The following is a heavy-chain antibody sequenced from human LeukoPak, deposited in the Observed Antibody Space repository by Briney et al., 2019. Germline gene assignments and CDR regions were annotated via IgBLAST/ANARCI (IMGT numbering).Heavy chain of an antibody. V-gene: IGHV3-23*01. CDR3: AKDFVRYNIQFDY. CDR2: ISGSGGST. J-gene: IGHJ4*02. Sequence: GGSLRLSCSASGFTFSRSDMIWVRQAPGKGLEWVSIISGSGGSTFYADSVRGRFTISRDNSKNTLYLQMDSLRAEDTALYYCAKDFVRYNIQFDYWGQGALVTVSS. CDR1: GFTFSRSD. D-gene: IGHD1-14*01.